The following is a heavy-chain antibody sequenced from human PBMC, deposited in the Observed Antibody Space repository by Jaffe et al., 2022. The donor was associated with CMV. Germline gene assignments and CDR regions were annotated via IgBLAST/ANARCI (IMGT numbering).Heavy chain of an antibody. D-gene: IGHD3-10*01. CDR1: GYNFASYW. CDR2: IYPGDSDA. V-gene: IGHV5-51*01. CDR3: ARDYYGSGSPGKDAFDI. Sequence: EVQLVQSGAEVKKPGESLKISCKGSGYNFASYWIGWVRQMPGKGLEWMAIIYPGDSDATYSPSFQGQVTISADKSISTAYLQWSSLKASDTAMYFCARDYYGSGSPGKDAFDIWGQGTMVTVS. J-gene: IGHJ3*02.